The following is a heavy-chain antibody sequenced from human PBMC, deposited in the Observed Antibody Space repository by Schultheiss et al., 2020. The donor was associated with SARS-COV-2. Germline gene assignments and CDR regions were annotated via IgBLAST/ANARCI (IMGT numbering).Heavy chain of an antibody. CDR3: ARDGWTEGPFDY. V-gene: IGHV3-48*01. J-gene: IGHJ4*02. Sequence: GGSLRLSCAASGFTFSNYDINWVRQTPGKGLEWLSYISNSGSTVHYADSVKGRFTISRDSSKNTVYLQMNSLRGEDTAVYYCARDGWTEGPFDYWGQGTLVTVSS. CDR1: GFTFSNYD. CDR2: ISNSGSTV. D-gene: IGHD6-19*01.